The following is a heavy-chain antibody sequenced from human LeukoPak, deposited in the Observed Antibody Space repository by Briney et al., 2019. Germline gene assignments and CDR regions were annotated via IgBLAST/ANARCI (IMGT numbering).Heavy chain of an antibody. V-gene: IGHV4-61*02. CDR3: ARDYYDSSGYQYYFDY. CDR2: IYTSGNT. J-gene: IGHJ4*02. D-gene: IGHD3-22*01. Sequence: PSETLSLTCTVSGGSISSGSYYWSWIRQPAGKGLEWIGRIYTSGNTNYNPSLKSRVTISVDTSKNQFSLKLSSVTAADTAVYYCARDYYDSSGYQYYFDYWGQGTLVTVSS. CDR1: GGSISSGSYY.